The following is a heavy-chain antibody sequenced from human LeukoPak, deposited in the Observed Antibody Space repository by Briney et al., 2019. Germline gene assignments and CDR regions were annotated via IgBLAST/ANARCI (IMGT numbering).Heavy chain of an antibody. V-gene: IGHV4-4*07. D-gene: IGHD3-10*01. CDR3: ARQTTFGEIYYYYMDV. J-gene: IGHJ6*03. CDR1: GGSISSYY. Sequence: PSETLSLTCTVSGGSISSYYWSWIRQPAGKGLEWIGRISTSGSTNYNPSLKSRVTMSVDTSKNQFSLKLSSVTAADTAVYYCARQTTFGEIYYYYMDVWGKGTTVTVSS. CDR2: ISTSGST.